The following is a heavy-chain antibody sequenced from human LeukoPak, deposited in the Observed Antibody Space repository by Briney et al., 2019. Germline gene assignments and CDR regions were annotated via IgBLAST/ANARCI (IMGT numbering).Heavy chain of an antibody. J-gene: IGHJ4*02. Sequence: PGGSLRLSCVASGFTFSNHWMSWVRQAPGKGLEWVAHINQDGSERYYVDSVKGRFIVYRDNAKNSLYLQMNSPRADDTAVYYCARDSYRALDYWGQGTLVTVSS. V-gene: IGHV3-7*01. CDR2: INQDGSER. D-gene: IGHD1-14*01. CDR3: ARDSYRALDY. CDR1: GFTFSNHW.